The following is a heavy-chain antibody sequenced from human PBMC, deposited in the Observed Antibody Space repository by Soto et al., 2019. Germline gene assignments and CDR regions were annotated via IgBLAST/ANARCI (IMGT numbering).Heavy chain of an antibody. CDR1: GFTFSSSA. D-gene: IGHD6-19*01. CDR3: AKCSVGTVRTSGWCNWFDP. J-gene: IGHJ5*02. CDR2: IRAGGGDT. V-gene: IGHV3-23*01. Sequence: EVRLLESGGGLAQPGGSRRLSYAASGFTFSSSAMNWVRQAPGKGLEWVSSIRAGGGDTFYADSVRGRFTVSRDISRNTLYLQMNSLRAEDTAIYYCAKCSVGTVRTSGWCNWFDPWGQGTLVTVSS.